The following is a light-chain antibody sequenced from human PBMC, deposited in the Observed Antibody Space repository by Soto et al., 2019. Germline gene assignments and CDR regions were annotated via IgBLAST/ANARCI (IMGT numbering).Light chain of an antibody. V-gene: IGLV2-14*01. J-gene: IGLJ1*01. Sequence: QSVLTQPASVSGCPGQSITISCTGTSSDVGGYNYVSWYQQHPGKAPKLMIYEVSNRPSGVSNRFSGSKSDNTAFLTISGLQAEDEADYYCSSYTSFSTYVFGTGTKVTVL. CDR3: SSYTSFSTYV. CDR1: SSDVGGYNY. CDR2: EVS.